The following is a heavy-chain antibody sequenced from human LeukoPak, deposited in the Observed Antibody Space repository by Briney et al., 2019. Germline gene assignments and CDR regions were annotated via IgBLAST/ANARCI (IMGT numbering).Heavy chain of an antibody. CDR1: GFTFSSYG. D-gene: IGHD5-12*01. CDR3: AKAAIVATIRGLYYYYYMDV. Sequence: GGSLRLSCAASGFTFSSYGMHWVRQAPGKGLEWVAFIRYDGSNKYYADSVKGRFTISRDNSKNTLYLQMNSLRAEDTAVYYCAKAAIVATIRGLYYYYYMDVWGKGTTVTISS. V-gene: IGHV3-30*02. J-gene: IGHJ6*03. CDR2: IRYDGSNK.